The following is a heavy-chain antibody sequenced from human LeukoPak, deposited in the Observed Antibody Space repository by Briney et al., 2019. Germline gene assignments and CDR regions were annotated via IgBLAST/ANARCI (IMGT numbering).Heavy chain of an antibody. CDR1: GLIFSSYW. D-gene: IGHD3-9*01. CDR2: IKDDGNEE. Sequence: GGSLRLSCVASGLIFSSYWMSWVRQAPGKGLEWVANIKDDGNEEYYVDSVRGRFTIFRDNAKNSLYLQMNSLRAEDTAMYYCARDPYFDAFDMWGQGTMVTVSS. V-gene: IGHV3-7*01. CDR3: ARDPYFDAFDM. J-gene: IGHJ3*02.